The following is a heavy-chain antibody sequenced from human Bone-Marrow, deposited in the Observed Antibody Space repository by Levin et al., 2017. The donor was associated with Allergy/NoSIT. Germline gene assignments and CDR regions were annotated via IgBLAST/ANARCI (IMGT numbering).Heavy chain of an antibody. J-gene: IGHJ2*01. CDR3: ARDPGTKGHDWYFDL. V-gene: IGHV3-74*01. CDR1: GFTFSYSR. CDR2: IESDEIST. Sequence: GESLKISCAASGFTFSYSRMHWVRQAPGKGLVWVSRIESDEISTNHADSVKGRFTISRDNAKNTLYLQMNGLRAEDTAVYYCARDPGTKGHDWYFDLWGRGTLVTVSS.